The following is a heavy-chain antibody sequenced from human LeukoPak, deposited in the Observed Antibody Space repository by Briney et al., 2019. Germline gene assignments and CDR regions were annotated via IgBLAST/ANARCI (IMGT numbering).Heavy chain of an antibody. V-gene: IGHV3-23*01. D-gene: IGHD6-19*01. CDR1: GFTFSNYA. Sequence: PGGSLRLSCAASGFTFSNYAMNWVRQAPGKGLEWVSTFKTNSGQVYYAESVRGRFTISRDNSKNTVYLQMCSLRAEDTALYYCARDRSGSSGPNYYYAMDVWGQGTTVTVSS. J-gene: IGHJ6*02. CDR3: ARDRSGSSGPNYYYAMDV. CDR2: FKTNSGQV.